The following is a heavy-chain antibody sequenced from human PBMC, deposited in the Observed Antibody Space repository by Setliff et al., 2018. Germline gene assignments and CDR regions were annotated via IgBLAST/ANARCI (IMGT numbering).Heavy chain of an antibody. CDR2: ISSSSSYI. CDR3: ARDLSGSYRVHAFDI. D-gene: IGHD1-26*01. V-gene: IGHV3-21*01. Sequence: GGSLRLSCAASGFTFSSYSMNWVRQAPGKGLEWVSSISSSSSYIYYADSVKGRFTISRDNAKNSLYLQMNSLRAEDTAVYYCARDLSGSYRVHAFDIWGQGTMVTVSS. J-gene: IGHJ3*02. CDR1: GFTFSSYS.